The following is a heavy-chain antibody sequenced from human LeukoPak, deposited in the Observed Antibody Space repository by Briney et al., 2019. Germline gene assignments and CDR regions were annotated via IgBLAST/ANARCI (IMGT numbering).Heavy chain of an antibody. Sequence: SETLSLTCAVSGDSVSSSNYYWSWIRQPPGKGLEWIGYIYYSGSTYYNPSLKSRVTISVDTSKNQFSLKLSSVTAADTAVYYCARVGGSGSYGMDVWGQGTTVTVSS. CDR1: GDSVSSSNYY. CDR2: IYYSGST. V-gene: IGHV4-30-4*01. CDR3: ARVGGSGSYGMDV. D-gene: IGHD3-10*01. J-gene: IGHJ6*02.